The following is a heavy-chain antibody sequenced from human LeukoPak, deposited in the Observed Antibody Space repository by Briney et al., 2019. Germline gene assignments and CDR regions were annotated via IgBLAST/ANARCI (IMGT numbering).Heavy chain of an antibody. CDR2: ISSSSGYI. Sequence: GGSLRLSCAASGFTFSSYSMNWVRQAPGKGLEWVSSISSSSGYIYYADSVKGRFTISRDNAKNSLYLQMNSLRAEDTAVYYCAVRRITIFGVVIMADYGMDVWGQGTTVTVSS. CDR1: GFTFSSYS. CDR3: AVRRITIFGVVIMADYGMDV. D-gene: IGHD3-3*01. V-gene: IGHV3-21*01. J-gene: IGHJ6*02.